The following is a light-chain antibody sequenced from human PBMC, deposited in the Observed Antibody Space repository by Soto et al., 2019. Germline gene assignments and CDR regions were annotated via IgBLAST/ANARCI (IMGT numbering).Light chain of an antibody. V-gene: IGLV2-11*01. CDR2: DVS. CDR1: SSDVGGYNY. Sequence: QSVLTQPRSVSGSPGQSVTISCTGTSSDVGGYNYVSWYQLHPGKAPKLIIYDVSERPSGVPDRFSGSKSGNTASLTISGLQAEDETAFYCSSYAGSNTFVFGTGTKLTVL. CDR3: SSYAGSNTFV. J-gene: IGLJ1*01.